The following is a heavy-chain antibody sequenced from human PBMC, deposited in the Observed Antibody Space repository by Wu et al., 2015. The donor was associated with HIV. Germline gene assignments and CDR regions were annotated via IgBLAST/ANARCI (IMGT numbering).Heavy chain of an antibody. Sequence: QVQLVQSGAEVKKPGASVKVSCKASGYSFTNYGINWVRQAPGQGLECLGWISTYNGNTNYAQKFQGRVTMTTDTSTTTAHMELRSLRSDDTAVYYCARDGSLSALENWFDPWGQGTLVTVSS. J-gene: IGHJ5*02. CDR1: GYSFTNYG. D-gene: IGHD1-1*01. CDR2: ISTYNGNT. V-gene: IGHV1-18*01. CDR3: ARDGSLSALENWFDP.